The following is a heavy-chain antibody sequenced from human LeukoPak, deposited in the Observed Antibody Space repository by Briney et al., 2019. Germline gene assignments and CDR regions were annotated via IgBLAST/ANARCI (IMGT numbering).Heavy chain of an antibody. D-gene: IGHD4-17*01. CDR3: AKDGYGDYVGWFDP. CDR2: ISGSGGST. CDR1: GFTFSSYA. V-gene: IGHV3-23*01. Sequence: HPGGSLRLSCAASGFTFSSYAMSWVRQAPGKGLEWVSAISGSGGSTYYADSVKGRFTISRDNSKNTLYLQMNSLRAEDTAVYYCAKDGYGDYVGWFDPWGQGTLVTVSS. J-gene: IGHJ5*02.